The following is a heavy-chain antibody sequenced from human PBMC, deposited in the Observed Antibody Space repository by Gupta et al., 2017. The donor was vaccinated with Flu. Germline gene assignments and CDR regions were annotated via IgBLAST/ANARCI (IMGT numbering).Heavy chain of an antibody. V-gene: IGHV3-48*03. J-gene: IGHJ5*02. CDR1: TFSSHD. D-gene: IGHD5-12*01. CDR2: IRGFSSVI. CDR3: ARVSGSTGDYDL. Sequence: TFSSHDMNWVRQAPGKGLQWISFIRGFSSVIYYADSVKGRFTTSRDNAKSSLFLQMNSLSADDTGVYYCARVSGSTGDYDLWGQGTLVTVSS.